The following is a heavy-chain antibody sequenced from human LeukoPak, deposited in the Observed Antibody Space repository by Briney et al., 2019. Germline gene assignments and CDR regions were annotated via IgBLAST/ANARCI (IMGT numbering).Heavy chain of an antibody. CDR1: GASISNYY. D-gene: IGHD1-26*01. Sequence: PSETLSLTCTVSGASISNYYWTWIRQPPGKGLEWIGYIYYSGNTNYNPSLKSRVTISVDTSKNQFSLKLSSVTAADTAVYYCARDPSPFYSGSYLGFDPWGQGTLVTVSS. V-gene: IGHV4-59*01. J-gene: IGHJ5*02. CDR2: IYYSGNT. CDR3: ARDPSPFYSGSYLGFDP.